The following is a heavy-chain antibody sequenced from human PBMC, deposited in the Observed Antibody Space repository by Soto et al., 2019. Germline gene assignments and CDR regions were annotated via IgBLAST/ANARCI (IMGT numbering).Heavy chain of an antibody. D-gene: IGHD3-22*01. CDR3: ARDRGSHYDSSGYSYYYYYYGMDV. V-gene: IGHV4-59*01. J-gene: IGHJ6*02. Sequence: SETLSLTCTFSCGSISSYYWSWIRQPPGKGLEWIGYIYYSGSTNYNPSLKSRVTISVDTSKNQFSLKLSSVTAADTAVYYCARDRGSHYDSSGYSYYYYYYGMDVWGQGTTVTVSS. CDR2: IYYSGST. CDR1: CGSISSYY.